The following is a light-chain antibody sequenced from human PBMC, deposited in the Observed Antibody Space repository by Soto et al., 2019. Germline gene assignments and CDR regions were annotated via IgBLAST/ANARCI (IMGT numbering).Light chain of an antibody. Sequence: QSVLTQPPSVSGAPGQRVTISCTGSSSNIGAGYDVHWYQQLPGTAPKLHIYGNSNRPSGVPDRFSGSKSGTSASLAITGLQAEDEADYYCQSYDSSLSGPWVFGGGTKVTVL. CDR3: QSYDSSLSGPWV. CDR2: GNS. J-gene: IGLJ3*02. CDR1: SSNIGAGYD. V-gene: IGLV1-40*01.